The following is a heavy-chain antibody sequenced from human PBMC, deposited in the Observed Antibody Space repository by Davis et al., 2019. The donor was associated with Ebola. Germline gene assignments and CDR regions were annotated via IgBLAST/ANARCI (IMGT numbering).Heavy chain of an antibody. CDR2: ISAYNGNT. Sequence: SVKVSCKASGGTFSSYAISWVRQAPGQGLEWMGWISAYNGNTNYAQKFQGRVTITADKSTSTAYMELSSLRSEDTAVYYCARTVEMATILYYYYGMDVWGQGTTVTVSS. V-gene: IGHV1-69*10. D-gene: IGHD5-24*01. CDR1: GGTFSSYA. CDR3: ARTVEMATILYYYYGMDV. J-gene: IGHJ6*02.